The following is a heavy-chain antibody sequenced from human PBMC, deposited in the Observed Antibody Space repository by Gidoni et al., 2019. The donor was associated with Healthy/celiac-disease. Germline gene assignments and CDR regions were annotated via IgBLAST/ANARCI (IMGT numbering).Heavy chain of an antibody. CDR1: GGSISSSSYY. CDR2: TYYSGST. CDR3: ATPEDYGGNSDWYFDL. V-gene: IGHV4-39*01. Sequence: QLQLQESGPGLVKPSETLSLTCTVSGGSISSSSYYWGWIRQPPGKGLGWIGSTYYSGSTYYNPSLKSRVTISVDTSKNQFSLKLSSVTAADTAVYYCATPEDYGGNSDWYFDLWGRGTLVTVSS. D-gene: IGHD4-17*01. J-gene: IGHJ2*01.